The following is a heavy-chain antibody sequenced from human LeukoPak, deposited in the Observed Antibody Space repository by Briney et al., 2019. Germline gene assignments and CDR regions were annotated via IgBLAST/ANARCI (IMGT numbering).Heavy chain of an antibody. CDR3: ARALFLHPSIVVVTAIPKWFDP. J-gene: IGHJ5*02. V-gene: IGHV4-4*02. D-gene: IGHD2-21*02. CDR2: INHSGST. Sequence: SETLSLTCAVSGGSISSSNWWSWVRQPPGKGLEWIGEINHSGSTNYNPSLKSRVTISVDTSKNQFSLKLSSVTAADTAVYYCARALFLHPSIVVVTAIPKWFDPWGQGTLVTASS. CDR1: GGSISSSNW.